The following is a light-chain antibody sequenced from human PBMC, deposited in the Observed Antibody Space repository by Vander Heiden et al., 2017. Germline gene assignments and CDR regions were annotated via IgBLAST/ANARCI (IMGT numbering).Light chain of an antibody. CDR1: SSDVGGYNY. Sequence: QSALTQPPSASASPGQSVTISCTGTSSDVGGYNYVSWYQQHPGKAPKLMIYEVSKRPSGVPDRFSGSKSGNTASLTVSGLQAEDEADYYCSSYAGSNSYVFGTGTKVTVL. J-gene: IGLJ1*01. CDR3: SSYAGSNSYV. CDR2: EVS. V-gene: IGLV2-8*01.